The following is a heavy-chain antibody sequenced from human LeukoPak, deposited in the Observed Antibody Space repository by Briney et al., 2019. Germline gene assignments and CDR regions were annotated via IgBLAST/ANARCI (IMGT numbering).Heavy chain of an antibody. Sequence: GGSLRLSCAASGFTFSSYAMHWVRQAPGKGLEWVAVISYDGSNKYYADSVKGRFTISRDNSKNTLYLQMNSLGAEDTAVYYCAELGITMIGGVWGKGTTVTISS. CDR1: GFTFSSYA. CDR2: ISYDGSNK. D-gene: IGHD3-10*02. J-gene: IGHJ6*04. V-gene: IGHV3-30*04. CDR3: AELGITMIGGV.